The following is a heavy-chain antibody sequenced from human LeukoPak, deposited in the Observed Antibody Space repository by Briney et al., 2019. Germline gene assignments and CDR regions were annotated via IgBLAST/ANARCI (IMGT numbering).Heavy chain of an antibody. V-gene: IGHV3-30*02. CDR3: ATDPNWSDLDFDL. CDR2: VRPDGSQR. D-gene: IGHD1-1*01. Sequence: GGSRRLSCAASGFTFRSAGMHWVRQAPGKGLEWVAFVRPDGSQRFYSSSVDDRFTISRDNSKNTVYLQMNNLRPADTAVYYCATDPNWSDLDFDLWGQGSLVTVAS. J-gene: IGHJ4*02. CDR1: GFTFRSAG.